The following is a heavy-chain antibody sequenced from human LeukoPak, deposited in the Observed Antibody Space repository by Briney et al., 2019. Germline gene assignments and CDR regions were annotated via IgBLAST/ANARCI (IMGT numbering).Heavy chain of an antibody. Sequence: GGSLRLSCAVSGFTFDDYAMHWVRQAPGKGLEWVSGINWNSGRIGYADSVKCRITISRDNAKNSLYLQMNSLRAEDTALYYCAKTNSGYYQPPDRWGQGTLVTVSS. CDR2: INWNSGRI. V-gene: IGHV3-9*01. J-gene: IGHJ5*02. D-gene: IGHD3-22*01. CDR3: AKTNSGYYQPPDR. CDR1: GFTFDDYA.